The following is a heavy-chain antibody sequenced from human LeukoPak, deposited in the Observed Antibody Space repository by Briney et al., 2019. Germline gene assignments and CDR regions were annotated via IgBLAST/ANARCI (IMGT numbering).Heavy chain of an antibody. D-gene: IGHD3-3*01. CDR1: GSTFSSYA. CDR2: ISGSGGST. V-gene: IGHV3-23*01. J-gene: IGHJ4*02. CDR3: AKDITIFGGISDY. Sequence: GGSLRLSCAASGSTFSSYAMSWVRQAPGKGLEWVSAISGSGGSTYYADSVKGRFPISRDNSKNTLYLQMNSLRAEDTAVYYCAKDITIFGGISDYWGQGTLVTVSS.